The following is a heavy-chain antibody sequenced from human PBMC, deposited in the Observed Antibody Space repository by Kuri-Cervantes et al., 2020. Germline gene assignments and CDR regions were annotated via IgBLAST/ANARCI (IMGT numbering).Heavy chain of an antibody. CDR2: IKCDGSEK. J-gene: IGHJ4*02. CDR1: GFTFSSSW. Sequence: GESLKISCAASGFTFSSSWMHWVCQAPEKGLEWVADIKCDGSEKYYVDSVKGRLTISRDNAKNSLYLQVNSLRAEDMTVYYCAKERQTYNILTGPVGFWGQGTLVTVSS. CDR3: AKERQTYNILTGPVGF. V-gene: IGHV3-52*01. D-gene: IGHD3-9*01.